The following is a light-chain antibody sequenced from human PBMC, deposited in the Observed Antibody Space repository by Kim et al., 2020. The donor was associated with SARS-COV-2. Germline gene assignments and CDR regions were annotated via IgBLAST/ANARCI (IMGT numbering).Light chain of an antibody. CDR2: GAS. V-gene: IGKV1-12*01. Sequence: ASVGDRVTISCRASQGIGNWLAWYQQKPGKAPQLLIHGASTLQNGVPSRVSGSGYGTDFILTISSLQPEDFATYYCQQANSFPPTFGQGTKVDIK. J-gene: IGKJ1*01. CDR3: QQANSFPPT. CDR1: QGIGNW.